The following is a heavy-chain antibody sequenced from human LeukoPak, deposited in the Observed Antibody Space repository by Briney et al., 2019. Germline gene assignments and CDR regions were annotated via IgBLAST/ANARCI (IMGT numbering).Heavy chain of an antibody. CDR1: GGTFSSYA. D-gene: IGHD3-22*01. J-gene: IGHJ6*02. CDR3: ASRKDYYDSSGYWEVDYYYGMDV. CDR2: IIPILGIA. Sequence: SVKVSCKASGGTFSSYAISWVRQAPGQGLEWMGRIIPILGIANYAQRFQGRVTITADKSTSTAYMEQSSLRSEDTAVYYCASRKDYYDSSGYWEVDYYYGMDVWGQGTTVTVSS. V-gene: IGHV1-69*04.